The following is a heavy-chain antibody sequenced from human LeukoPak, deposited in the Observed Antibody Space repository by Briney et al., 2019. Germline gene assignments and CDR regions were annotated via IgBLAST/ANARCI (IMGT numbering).Heavy chain of an antibody. CDR1: GYTFTSYD. V-gene: IGHV1-8*01. J-gene: IGHJ3*02. D-gene: IGHD3-10*01. CDR2: MNPNSGNT. CDR3: ARGFYGSGDPPLDAFDI. Sequence: LVASVKVSCKASGYTFTSYDINWVRQATGQGLEWMGWMNPNSGNTGYAQKFQGRVTMTRNTSISTAYMELSSLRSEDTAVYYCARGFYGSGDPPLDAFDIWGQGTMVTVSS.